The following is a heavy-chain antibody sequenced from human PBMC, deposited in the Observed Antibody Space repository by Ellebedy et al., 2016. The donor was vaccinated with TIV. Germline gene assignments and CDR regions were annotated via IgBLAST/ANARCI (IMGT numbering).Heavy chain of an antibody. CDR1: SGSVTNHY. CDR2: MYYSGST. D-gene: IGHD1-26*01. V-gene: IGHV4-59*08. CDR3: ARREANAYFDY. Sequence: SETLSLTCSVSSGSVTNHYWSWIRQPPGKGLEWIGYMYYSGSTKYNPSLKSRVTISVDTSKNQFSLKLSSVTAADTAVYYCARREANAYFDYWGQGTLVTVSS. J-gene: IGHJ4*02.